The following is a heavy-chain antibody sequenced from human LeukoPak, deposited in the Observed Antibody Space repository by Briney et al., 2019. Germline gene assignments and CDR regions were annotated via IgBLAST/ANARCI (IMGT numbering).Heavy chain of an antibody. J-gene: IGHJ4*02. Sequence: GGSLRLSCAASGFTFSSYAMHWVRQAPGKGLEYVSAISSNGGSTYYANSVKGRFTISRDNSKNTLYLQMGSLRAEDMAVYYCARDGAAYSYGLDYWGQGTLVTVSS. CDR2: ISSNGGST. V-gene: IGHV3-64*01. D-gene: IGHD5-18*01. CDR1: GFTFSSYA. CDR3: ARDGAAYSYGLDY.